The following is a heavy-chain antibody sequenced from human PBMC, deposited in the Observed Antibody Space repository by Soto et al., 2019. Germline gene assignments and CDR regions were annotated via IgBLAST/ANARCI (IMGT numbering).Heavy chain of an antibody. V-gene: IGHV3-21*01. CDR2: ISSSSSYI. CDR1: GFTFSSYS. J-gene: IGHJ4*02. Sequence: EVQLVESGGGLVKPGGSLRLSCAASGFTFSSYSMNRVRQAPGKGLEWVSSISSSSSYIYYADSVKGRFTISRDNAKNSLYLQMNSLRAEDTAVYYCARDRGSGGYSYGYWSYWGQGTLVTVSS. CDR3: ARDRGSGGYSYGYWSY. D-gene: IGHD5-18*01.